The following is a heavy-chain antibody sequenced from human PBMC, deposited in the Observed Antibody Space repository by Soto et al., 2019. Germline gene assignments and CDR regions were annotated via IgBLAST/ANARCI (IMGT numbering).Heavy chain of an antibody. Sequence: SETLSLTCAVSCGSISSGGYSWSWIRQPPGKGLEWIGYIYHSGSTYYNPSLKSRVTISVDRSKNQFSLKLSSVTAADTAVYYCARGIMVRGVEFDYWGQGTLVTVSS. V-gene: IGHV4-30-2*01. J-gene: IGHJ4*02. CDR3: ARGIMVRGVEFDY. CDR2: IYHSGST. CDR1: CGSISSGGYS. D-gene: IGHD3-10*01.